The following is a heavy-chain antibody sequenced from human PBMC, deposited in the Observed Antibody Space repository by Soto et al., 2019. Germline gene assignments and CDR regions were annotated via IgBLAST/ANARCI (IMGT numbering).Heavy chain of an antibody. Sequence: ASVKVSCKASGETVTSYDINCVRRATRPVLVRLGWMNPNSGNTGYEQKFQGRVTMTRNTSISTAYMELSSLRSEDTAVYYCSRWWPYYYDCSGYYYGGRDGMDVWGQGTTVTVSS. D-gene: IGHD3-22*01. J-gene: IGHJ6*02. CDR3: SRWWPYYYDCSGYYYGGRDGMDV. V-gene: IGHV1-8*01. CDR1: GETVTSYD. CDR2: MNPNSGNT.